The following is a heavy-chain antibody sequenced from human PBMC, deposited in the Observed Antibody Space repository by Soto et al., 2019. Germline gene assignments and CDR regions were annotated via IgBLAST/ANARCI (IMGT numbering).Heavy chain of an antibody. J-gene: IGHJ4*02. CDR2: IFHSGST. D-gene: IGHD1-26*01. CDR3: ARVYSGSYSDS. V-gene: IGHV4-4*02. CDR1: GASIRSNNR. Sequence: SVTLPLTCAVSGASIRSNNRWSWVRQPPGKGLEWIGEIFHSGSTNYNPSLKTRLTISVDMSKNHFSLTLSSVTAADTAVYYCARVYSGSYSDSWGRGTLVTVSS.